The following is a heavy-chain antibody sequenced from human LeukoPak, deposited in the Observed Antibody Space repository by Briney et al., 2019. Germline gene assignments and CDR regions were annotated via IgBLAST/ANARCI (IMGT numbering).Heavy chain of an antibody. D-gene: IGHD6-13*01. J-gene: IGHJ4*02. Sequence: GGSLRLACAASGFTFVSYGMSWVRQAPGKGLEWLSYISGSTRNIYYADSVKGRFTISRDNAKNSLYLQMNSLRAEDTAVYYCAKGSLIAAAGTFDYWGQGTLVTVSS. CDR2: ISGSTRNI. CDR3: AKGSLIAAAGTFDY. V-gene: IGHV3-48*04. CDR1: GFTFVSYG.